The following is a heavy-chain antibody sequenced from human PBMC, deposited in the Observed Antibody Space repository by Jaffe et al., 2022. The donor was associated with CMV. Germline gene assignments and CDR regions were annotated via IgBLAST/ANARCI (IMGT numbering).Heavy chain of an antibody. CDR2: ISSSSSYT. J-gene: IGHJ4*02. V-gene: IGHV3-11*06. D-gene: IGHD2-15*01. CDR1: GFTFSDYY. Sequence: QVQLVESGGGLVKPGGSLRLSCAASGFTFSDYYMSWIRQAPGKGLEWVSYISSSSSYTNYADSVKGRFTISRDNAKNSLYLQMNSLRAEDTAVYYCARGEPSEDIVVVVAATPLDYWGQGTLVTVSS. CDR3: ARGEPSEDIVVVVAATPLDY.